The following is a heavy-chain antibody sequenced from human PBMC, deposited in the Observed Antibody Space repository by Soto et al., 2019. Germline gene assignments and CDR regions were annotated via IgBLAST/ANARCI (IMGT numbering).Heavy chain of an antibody. CDR2: ISGSGGST. D-gene: IGHD6-19*01. CDR3: AKEGDYSSGWDNFDY. J-gene: IGHJ4*02. CDR1: GFTFSSYA. V-gene: IGHV3-23*01. Sequence: GGSLRLSCAASGFTFSSYAMSWVRQAPGKGLEWVSAISGSGGSTYYADSVKGQFTISRDNSKNTLYLQMNSLRAEDTAVYYCAKEGDYSSGWDNFDYWGQGTLVTVSS.